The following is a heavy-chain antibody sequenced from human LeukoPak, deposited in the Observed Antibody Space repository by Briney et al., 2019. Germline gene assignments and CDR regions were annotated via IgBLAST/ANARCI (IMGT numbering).Heavy chain of an antibody. CDR3: ANLLNFWSGYFDY. V-gene: IGHV3-23*01. D-gene: IGHD3-3*01. CDR1: GFTFSSYA. Sequence: GGSLRLSCAASGFTFSSYAMSWVRQAPGKGLEWVSAISGSGGSTYYADSVKGRFTISRDNSKNTLYLQMNSLRAEDTAVYYCANLLNFWSGYFDYWGQGTLVTVSS. J-gene: IGHJ4*02. CDR2: ISGSGGST.